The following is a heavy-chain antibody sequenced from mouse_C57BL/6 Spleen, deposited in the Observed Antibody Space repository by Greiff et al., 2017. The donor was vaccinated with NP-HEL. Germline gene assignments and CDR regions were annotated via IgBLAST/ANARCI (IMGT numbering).Heavy chain of an antibody. CDR2: ISYSGST. CDR1: GYSITSDY. J-gene: IGHJ4*01. Sequence: EVQRVESGPGLAKPSQTLSLPCSVTGYSITSDYWNWIRKFPGNKLEYMGYISYSGSTYYTPSLKSRISITRDTSKNQYYLQLNSVTTEDTATYYCARSPYSNYGYAMDYWGQGTSVTVSS. D-gene: IGHD2-5*01. V-gene: IGHV3-8*01. CDR3: ARSPYSNYGYAMDY.